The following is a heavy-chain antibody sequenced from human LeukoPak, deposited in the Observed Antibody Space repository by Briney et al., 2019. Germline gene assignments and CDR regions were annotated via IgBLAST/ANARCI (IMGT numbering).Heavy chain of an antibody. J-gene: IGHJ3*01. Sequence: GGSLRLSCAASGFTFDCCTMHWVRQAPGRGLDWVSYITSTSSTIYYADSVKGRFTISRDNAKNSLFLQMNSLRAEDTAVYYCARTQPGKGAFDLWGQGTKVTVSS. CDR3: ARTQPGKGAFDL. D-gene: IGHD7-27*01. CDR2: ITSTSSTI. CDR1: GFTFDCCT. V-gene: IGHV3-48*01.